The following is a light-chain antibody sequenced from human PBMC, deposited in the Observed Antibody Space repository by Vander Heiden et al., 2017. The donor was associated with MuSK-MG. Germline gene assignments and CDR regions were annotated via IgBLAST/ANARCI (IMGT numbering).Light chain of an antibody. CDR3: QQTYTTPWT. Sequence: DIQMTQSPSSLSASVGDRVSITCRASQSIRSSLNWFQQKPEKAPKLLIYSASSLQSGGPSRFSGSGAGTEFTLSISSLQPEDFATYYCQQTYTTPWTFGQGTRVEIK. J-gene: IGKJ1*01. V-gene: IGKV1-39*01. CDR1: QSIRSS. CDR2: SAS.